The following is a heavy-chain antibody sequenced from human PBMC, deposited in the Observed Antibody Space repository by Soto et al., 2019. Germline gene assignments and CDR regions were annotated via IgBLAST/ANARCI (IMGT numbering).Heavy chain of an antibody. CDR1: GFTFSSYA. CDR3: AKVYGGPSGGDAFDI. CDR2: ISGSGGST. V-gene: IGHV3-23*01. J-gene: IGHJ3*02. D-gene: IGHD6-19*01. Sequence: EVQLLESGGGLVQPGGSLRLSCAASGFTFSSYAMSWVRQAPGKGLEWVSAISGSGGSTYSADSVTGRFTISRDNSKNTLYLHMNSLRAEDTAVAYCAKVYGGPSGGDAFDIWGQGTMVTFSA.